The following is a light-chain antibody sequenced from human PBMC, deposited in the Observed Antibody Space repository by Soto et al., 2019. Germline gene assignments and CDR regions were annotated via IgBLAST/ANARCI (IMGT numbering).Light chain of an antibody. V-gene: IGKV3-20*01. CDR3: QQYGSSPLT. CDR1: QSIRSNS. Sequence: EIVLTQFPSTLSLSPGQRATLSCRASQSIRSNSLAWYQQRPGQAPRLLLYGASSGATGMQGRVSGGGGGTDFSPNISLLANEVLSVYCYQQYGSSPLTFGGGTKVDIK. CDR2: GAS. J-gene: IGKJ4*01.